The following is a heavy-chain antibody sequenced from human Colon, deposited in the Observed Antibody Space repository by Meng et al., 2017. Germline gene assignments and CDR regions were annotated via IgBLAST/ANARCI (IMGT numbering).Heavy chain of an antibody. Sequence: SETLSLTCSVSGGSISVYYWSWIRQPPGKGLEWIGYIYGGGSTNYNPSLTSRVTISVETSKNQLSLKLNSMTAADTAVYYCARGHTVRAFEYWGQEALVTVSS. CDR2: IYGGGST. D-gene: IGHD3-10*02. CDR3: ARGHTVRAFEY. CDR1: GGSISVYY. J-gene: IGHJ4*02. V-gene: IGHV4-59*01.